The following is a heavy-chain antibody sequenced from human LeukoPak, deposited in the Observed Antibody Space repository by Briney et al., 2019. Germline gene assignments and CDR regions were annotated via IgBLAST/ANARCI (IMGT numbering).Heavy chain of an antibody. V-gene: IGHV3-64*01. J-gene: IGHJ5*02. D-gene: IGHD3-16*01. CDR1: GFTFSSYA. Sequence: GGSLRLSCAASGFTFSSYAMHWVRQAPGKGLEYVSAISSNGGSTYYANSVKGRFTISRDNSKNTLYLQMNSLRAEDTAVYYCAKDDNYIRFLSWGQGTLVTVSS. CDR3: AKDDNYIRFLS. CDR2: ISSNGGST.